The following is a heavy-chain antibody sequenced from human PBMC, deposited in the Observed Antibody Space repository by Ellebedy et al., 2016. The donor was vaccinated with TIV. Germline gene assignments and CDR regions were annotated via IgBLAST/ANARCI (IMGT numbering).Heavy chain of an antibody. CDR1: GYTFTSYY. D-gene: IGHD1-26*01. V-gene: IGHV1-46*01. CDR3: ARVRGRGGSYTRSGAFDI. CDR2: INPSGGST. Sequence: ASVKVSCXASGYTFTSYYMHWVRQAPGQGLEWMGIINPSGGSTSYAQKFQGRVTMTRDTSTSTVYMELSSLRSEDTAVYYCARVRGRGGSYTRSGAFDIWGQGTMVTVSS. J-gene: IGHJ3*02.